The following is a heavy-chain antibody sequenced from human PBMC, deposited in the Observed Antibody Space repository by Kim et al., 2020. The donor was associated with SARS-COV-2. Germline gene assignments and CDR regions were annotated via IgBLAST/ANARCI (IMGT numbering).Heavy chain of an antibody. Sequence: GSLRLSCAASGFTFSSYDMHWVRQATGKGLEWVSAIGTAGDTYYPGSVKGRFTISRENAKNSLYLQMNSLRAGDTAVYYCARWGGVWSGYYTRGGMDVWGQGTTVTVSS. V-gene: IGHV3-13*01. J-gene: IGHJ6*02. CDR3: ARWGGVWSGYYTRGGMDV. CDR2: IGTAGDT. D-gene: IGHD3-3*01. CDR1: GFTFSSYD.